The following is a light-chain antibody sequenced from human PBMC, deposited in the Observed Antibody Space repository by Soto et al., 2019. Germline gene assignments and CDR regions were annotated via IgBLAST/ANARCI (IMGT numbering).Light chain of an antibody. V-gene: IGKV1-39*01. CDR2: VAS. CDR3: QQSYSNTQT. Sequence: DIQMTQSPSALAASVGDRVTSTCPASQSISTYLNWYQQKPGKAPKLLILVASTLPSGVPSRFSGSGSGTDFTLTISSLQPEDFATYYCQQSYSNTQTFGQGTTGDIK. CDR1: QSISTY. J-gene: IGKJ1*01.